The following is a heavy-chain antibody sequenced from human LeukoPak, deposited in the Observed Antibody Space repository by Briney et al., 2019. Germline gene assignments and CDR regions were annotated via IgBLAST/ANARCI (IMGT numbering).Heavy chain of an antibody. CDR3: AKDLGTSGSYINS. Sequence: GGSESLLCAASGFTFSTYAMTWVRQAPGKGLEWGSAITSSGATTYYADSVNRGFTISRDNSKNTLYLQMNSLRAEDTAVYHCAKDLGTSGSYINSWGQGTLVTVSS. CDR1: GFTFSTYA. CDR2: ITSSGATT. J-gene: IGHJ4*02. V-gene: IGHV3-23*01. D-gene: IGHD6-19*01.